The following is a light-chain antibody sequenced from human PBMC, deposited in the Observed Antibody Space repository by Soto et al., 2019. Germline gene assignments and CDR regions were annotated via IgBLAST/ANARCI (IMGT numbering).Light chain of an antibody. CDR2: GAS. CDR3: QQYNNWPWT. Sequence: DIAMTQSAASLSVSPGGRGTLXCRASQSISGSLDWYQQTTGKARRLLIYGASTTAQSFPPSCSGSGSGTAFTPTISSLQSEDFAVYYGQQYNNWPWTFGQGTKVDIK. CDR1: QSISGS. V-gene: IGKV3-15*01. J-gene: IGKJ1*01.